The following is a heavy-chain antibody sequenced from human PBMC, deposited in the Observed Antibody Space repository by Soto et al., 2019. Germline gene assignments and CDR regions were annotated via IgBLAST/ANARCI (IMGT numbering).Heavy chain of an antibody. Sequence: EVQLVESGGGLVQPGGSLRLSCAASGFSFSTWMHWVRQAPGKGLVWVSRINSDGSSITYADSVKGRFIISRDNAKNTLYLQMLTAEDTAVYYGTRGASGYGNFDYWGQGVLVTVSS. CDR1: GFSFSTW. J-gene: IGHJ4*02. CDR3: TRGASGYGNFDY. D-gene: IGHD5-12*01. CDR2: INSDGSSI. V-gene: IGHV3-74*01.